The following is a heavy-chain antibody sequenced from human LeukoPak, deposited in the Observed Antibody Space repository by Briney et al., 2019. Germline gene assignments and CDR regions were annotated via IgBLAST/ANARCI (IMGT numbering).Heavy chain of an antibody. CDR3: AKDSTGIAAAFDY. V-gene: IGHV3-9*01. Sequence: PGGSLRLSCAASGFTFDDYAMHWVRQAPGMGLEWVSGISWNSGSIGYADSVKGRFTISRDNAKNSLYLQMNSLRAEDTALYYCAKDSTGIAAAFDYWGQGTLVTVSS. J-gene: IGHJ4*02. CDR1: GFTFDDYA. CDR2: ISWNSGSI. D-gene: IGHD6-13*01.